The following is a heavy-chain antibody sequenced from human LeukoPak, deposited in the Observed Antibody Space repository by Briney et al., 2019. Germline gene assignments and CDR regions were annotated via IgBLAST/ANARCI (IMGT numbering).Heavy chain of an antibody. J-gene: IGHJ5*02. D-gene: IGHD2-15*01. CDR1: GYTFTGYY. CDR3: ARAPGGYGYCSGGSCYPYNWFDP. CDR2: INPNSGGT. Sequence: GASVKVSCKASGYTFTGYYMHWVRQAPGQGLEWMGWINPNSGGTNYAQKFQGRVTMTRDTSISTAYMELSRLRSDDTAVYYCARAPGGYGYCSGGSCYPYNWFDPWGQGTLVTVSS. V-gene: IGHV1-2*02.